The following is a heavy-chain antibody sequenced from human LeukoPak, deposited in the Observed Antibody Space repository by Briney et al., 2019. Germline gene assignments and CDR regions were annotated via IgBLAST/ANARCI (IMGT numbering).Heavy chain of an antibody. CDR1: GFTVSSSY. CDR3: ARVTPDYVWGSYRSPYFDY. Sequence: GGSPRLSCAASGFTVSSSYMSWVRQAPGKGLEWVSIIYSGRSTYYADSVKGRFTISRDDSKNTLYLQMNNLRAEDTAVYYCARVTPDYVWGSYRSPYFDYWGQGTLVTVSS. D-gene: IGHD3-16*02. J-gene: IGHJ4*02. V-gene: IGHV3-53*01. CDR2: IYSGRST.